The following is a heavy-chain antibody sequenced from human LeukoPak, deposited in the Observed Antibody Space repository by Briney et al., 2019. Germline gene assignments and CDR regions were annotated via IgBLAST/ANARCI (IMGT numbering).Heavy chain of an antibody. CDR1: GFTFSSYA. CDR2: ISGSGDTT. Sequence: GGSLTLSCAVSGFTFSSYAMNWVRQAPGKGLEWVSVISGSGDTTYYGDSVKGRFTISRDNSKNTLYLQMNSLRVEDTAVYYCARAPGGRISAFNYWGQGTLVTVSS. V-gene: IGHV3-23*01. CDR3: ARAPGGRISAFNY. D-gene: IGHD2-15*01. J-gene: IGHJ4*02.